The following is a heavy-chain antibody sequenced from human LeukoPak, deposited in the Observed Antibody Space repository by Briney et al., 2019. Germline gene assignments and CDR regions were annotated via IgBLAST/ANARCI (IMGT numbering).Heavy chain of an antibody. V-gene: IGHV4-59*01. J-gene: IGHJ4*02. CDR3: ARYVWGSYPTFEDY. CDR1: GGSISSYY. D-gene: IGHD3-16*02. CDR2: IYYSGST. Sequence: SETLSLTCAVSGGSISSYYWSWIRQPPGKGLEWIAYIYYSGSTHHNPSLKSRVTISVDTSKNQFSLKLSPVTAADTAVYYCARYVWGSYPTFEDYWGQGTLVTVSS.